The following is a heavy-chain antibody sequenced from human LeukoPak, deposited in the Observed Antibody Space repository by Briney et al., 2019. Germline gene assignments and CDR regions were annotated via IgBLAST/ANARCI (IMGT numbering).Heavy chain of an antibody. J-gene: IGHJ6*03. CDR3: ASFYCSGGSCYQYYYYYYMDV. V-gene: IGHV4-39*01. Sequence: SETLSLTCTVSGGSISSSSYYWGWIRQPPGKGLEWIGSIYYSGSTYHSPSLKSRVTISVDTSKNQFSLKLSSVTAADTAVYYCASFYCSGGSCYQYYYYYYMDVWGKGTTVTISS. CDR1: GGSISSSSYY. CDR2: IYYSGST. D-gene: IGHD2-15*01.